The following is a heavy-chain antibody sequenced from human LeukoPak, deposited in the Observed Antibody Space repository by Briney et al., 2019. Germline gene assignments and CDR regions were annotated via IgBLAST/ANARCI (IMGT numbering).Heavy chain of an antibody. D-gene: IGHD6-13*01. J-gene: IGHJ4*02. V-gene: IGHV4-39*07. CDR1: GGSISSSSYY. Sequence: SETLSLTCTVSGGSISSSSYYWGWIRQPPGKGLEWIGSIYYSGSTYYNPSLKSRVTISVDTSKNQFSLKLSSVTAADTAVYYCARDEGSSSSLVWGQGTLVTVSS. CDR2: IYYSGST. CDR3: ARDEGSSSSLV.